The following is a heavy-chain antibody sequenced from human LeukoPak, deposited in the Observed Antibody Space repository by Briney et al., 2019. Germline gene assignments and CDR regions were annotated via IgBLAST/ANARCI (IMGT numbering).Heavy chain of an antibody. CDR1: GGSISSSSYY. J-gene: IGHJ4*02. CDR3: AGGGSGWVGDY. Sequence: PSETLSLTCTVSGGSISSSSYYWGWIRQPPGKGLEWIGSIYYSGSTYYNPSLKSRVTISVDTSKNQFSLKLSSVTAADTAVYYCAGGGSGWVGDYWGQGTLVTVSS. CDR2: IYYSGST. D-gene: IGHD6-19*01. V-gene: IGHV4-39*07.